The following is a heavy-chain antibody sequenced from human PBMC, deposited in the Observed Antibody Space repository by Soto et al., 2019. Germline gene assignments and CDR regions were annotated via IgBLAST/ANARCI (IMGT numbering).Heavy chain of an antibody. CDR2: IIPIFGTA. CDR1: GGTFSSYA. D-gene: IGHD4-17*01. Sequence: SVKVSCKASGGTFSSYAISWVRQAPGQGLEWMGGIIPIFGTANYAQKFQGQVTISADKSISTAYLQWSSLKASDTAMYYCASVMTTVTTNAFDIWGQGTMVTVSS. CDR3: ASVMTTVTTNAFDI. J-gene: IGHJ3*02. V-gene: IGHV1-69*06.